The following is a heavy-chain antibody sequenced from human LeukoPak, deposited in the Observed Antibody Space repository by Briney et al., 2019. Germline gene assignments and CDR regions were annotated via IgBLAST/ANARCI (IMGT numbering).Heavy chain of an antibody. J-gene: IGHJ3*02. Sequence: ASVKVSCKASGYTFTSYYMHWVRQAPGQGLEWMGIINPSGGSTSYAQKLQGRVTMTTDTSTSTAYMELRSLRSDDTAVCYCARQSYVWGNYRSDDAFDIWGQGTMVTVSS. D-gene: IGHD3-16*02. CDR2: INPSGGST. CDR1: GYTFTSYY. CDR3: ARQSYVWGNYRSDDAFDI. V-gene: IGHV1-46*01.